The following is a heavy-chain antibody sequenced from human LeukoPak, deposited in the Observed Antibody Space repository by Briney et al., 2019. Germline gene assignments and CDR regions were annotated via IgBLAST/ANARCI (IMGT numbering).Heavy chain of an antibody. Sequence: GGSLRLSCAGSGFIFSTHWMIWVRQAPGKGLEWVANIKQDGSEKYYVDSVKGRLTISRDNTKSSMYLEMNSLRAEDTAVYYCVRYRDGEYDFWGQGTLVTVSS. CDR3: VRYRDGEYDF. J-gene: IGHJ4*02. CDR1: GFIFSTHW. CDR2: IKQDGSEK. V-gene: IGHV3-7*01. D-gene: IGHD4-17*01.